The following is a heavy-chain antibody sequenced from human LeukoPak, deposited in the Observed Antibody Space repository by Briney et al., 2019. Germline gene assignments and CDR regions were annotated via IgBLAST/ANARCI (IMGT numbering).Heavy chain of an antibody. Sequence: GGSLRLSCTASGFTVSSYAMSWVRQAPGKGLEWVSAISGSGGSTYYADSVKGRFTISRDMSKSTLYLQMNSLGAEDTAVYFCAKASSSTTCRHFDYWGQGTLVTVSS. J-gene: IGHJ4*02. CDR1: GFTVSSYA. CDR2: ISGSGGST. CDR3: AKASSSTTCRHFDY. D-gene: IGHD2/OR15-2a*01. V-gene: IGHV3-23*01.